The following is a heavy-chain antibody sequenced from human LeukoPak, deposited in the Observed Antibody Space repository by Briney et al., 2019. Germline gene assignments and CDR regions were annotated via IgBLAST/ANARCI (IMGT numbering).Heavy chain of an antibody. D-gene: IGHD6-6*01. Sequence: SVKVSCTASVGTFSSYAISWVRQAPGQGLEWMGGIIPIFGTANYAQKFQGRVTITADESTSTAYMELSSLRSEDTAVYYCTIAARPPYYYYMDVWGKGTTVTVSS. CDR1: VGTFSSYA. V-gene: IGHV1-69*13. J-gene: IGHJ6*03. CDR3: TIAARPPYYYYMDV. CDR2: IIPIFGTA.